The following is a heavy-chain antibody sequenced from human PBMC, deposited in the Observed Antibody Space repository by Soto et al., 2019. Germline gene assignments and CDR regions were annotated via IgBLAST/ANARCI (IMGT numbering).Heavy chain of an antibody. CDR2: ISYDGSNK. CDR3: VGGQYYFVY. Sequence: QVQLVESGGGVVQPGRSLRLSCVASGFPFTSYGMHWVREAPGKGLEWVAVISYDGSNKYYADSVKGRFTISRDNSKNTLYLQMNSLRPEDTALYYCVGGQYYFVYRGQGTLVTVSS. V-gene: IGHV3-30*03. D-gene: IGHD3-10*01. CDR1: GFPFTSYG. J-gene: IGHJ4*02.